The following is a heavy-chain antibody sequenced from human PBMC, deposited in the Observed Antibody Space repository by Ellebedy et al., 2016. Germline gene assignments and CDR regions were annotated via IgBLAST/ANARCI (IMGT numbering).Heavy chain of an antibody. J-gene: IGHJ4*02. CDR3: TTEGSRRETCTSTSCF. D-gene: IGHD2-2*01. V-gene: IGHV3-15*01. CDR2: IRSKPDGGTT. Sequence: GESLKISCAASGFTFNNAWMSWVRQAPGKGLEWLCGIRSKPDGGTTDYAAPVKGRFTISRDDSKSTLYLQMNSLKTEDTGIYYCTTEGSRRETCTSTSCFWGQGTLVTVSS. CDR1: GFTFNNAW.